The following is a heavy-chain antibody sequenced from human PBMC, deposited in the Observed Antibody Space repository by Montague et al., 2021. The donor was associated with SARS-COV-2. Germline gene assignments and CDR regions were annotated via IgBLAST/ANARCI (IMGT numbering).Heavy chain of an antibody. Sequence: TLSLTCSVSGGSMTSALYYWSWIRQRPGKGLEWIAYINSSGRTNYNSSLRSRLSISLDASNSQFSLKLSSVTAADTAVYYCARKDIALGYGVDAWGQGTNVPVSS. CDR2: INSSGRT. J-gene: IGHJ6*02. CDR3: ARKDIALGYGVDA. CDR1: GGSMTSALYY. D-gene: IGHD5-12*01. V-gene: IGHV4-31*03.